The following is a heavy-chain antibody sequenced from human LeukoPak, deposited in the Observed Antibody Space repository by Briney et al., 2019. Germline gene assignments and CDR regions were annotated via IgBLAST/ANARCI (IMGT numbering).Heavy chain of an antibody. CDR2: INHSGST. CDR1: GGSISSYY. Sequence: SETLSLTCTVSGGSISSYYWSWIRQPPGKGLEWIGEINHSGSTNYNPSLKSRVTISVDTSKNQFSLKLSSVTAADTAVYYCARKGPYDSSGYPFDYWGQGTLVTVSS. CDR3: ARKGPYDSSGYPFDY. V-gene: IGHV4-34*01. J-gene: IGHJ4*02. D-gene: IGHD3-22*01.